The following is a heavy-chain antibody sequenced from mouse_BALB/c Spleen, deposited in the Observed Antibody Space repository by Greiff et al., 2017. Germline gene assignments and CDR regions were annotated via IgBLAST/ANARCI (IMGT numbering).Heavy chain of an antibody. J-gene: IGHJ4*01. D-gene: IGHD4-1*01. CDR3: ARLTGNAMDY. CDR1: GYTFSSYW. CDR2: ILPGSGST. Sequence: QVQLQQSGAELMKPGASVKISCKATGYTFSSYWIEWVKQRPGHGLEWIGEILPGSGSTNYNEKFKGKATFTADTSSNTAYMRLSSLTSEDSAVYYCARLTGNAMDYWGQGTSVTVSS. V-gene: IGHV1-9*01.